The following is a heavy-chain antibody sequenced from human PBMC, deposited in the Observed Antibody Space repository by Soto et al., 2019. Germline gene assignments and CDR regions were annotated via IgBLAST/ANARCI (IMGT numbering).Heavy chain of an antibody. V-gene: IGHV4-59*02. CDR1: VGSVSRYW. CDR2: IYYSGST. Sequence: VGSVSRYWWRWIRQPPGKELEWIAYIYYSGSTNYNPSLKSRVTISVDTSKNQFSLKLSSVTAADTAVYYCARGTGSGMDVWGQGTTVTVSS. D-gene: IGHD3-10*01. J-gene: IGHJ6*02. CDR3: ARGTGSGMDV.